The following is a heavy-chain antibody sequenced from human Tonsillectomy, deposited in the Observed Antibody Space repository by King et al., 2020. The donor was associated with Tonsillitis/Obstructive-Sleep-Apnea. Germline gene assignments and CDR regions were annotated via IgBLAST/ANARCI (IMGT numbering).Heavy chain of an antibody. J-gene: IGHJ6*02. V-gene: IGHV3-11*06. CDR3: ARDYGMDV. CDR2: ISSGSKYT. CDR1: GFTLSDYY. Sequence: VQLVESGGGLVEPGGSLRLSCANSGFTLSDYYMSWIRQAPGKGLEWVSYISSGSKYTNYADSVKGRFTISRDNAKNTLYLQMNSLRPEDTAVYYCARDYGMDVWGQGTTVTVSS.